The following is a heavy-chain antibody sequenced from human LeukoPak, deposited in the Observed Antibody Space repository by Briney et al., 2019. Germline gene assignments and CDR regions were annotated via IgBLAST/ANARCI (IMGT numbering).Heavy chain of an antibody. Sequence: GASVKVSCKASGYSFTGYYMNWVRQAPGQGLEWMGRINPNSGGINYAQKFQGRVTMTRDTSISTAYMELSRLRSDDTAVYYCARDLYDFWSGTKPYFQHWGQGTLVTVSS. CDR2: INPNSGGI. J-gene: IGHJ1*01. D-gene: IGHD3-3*01. CDR3: ARDLYDFWSGTKPYFQH. CDR1: GYSFTGYY. V-gene: IGHV1-2*06.